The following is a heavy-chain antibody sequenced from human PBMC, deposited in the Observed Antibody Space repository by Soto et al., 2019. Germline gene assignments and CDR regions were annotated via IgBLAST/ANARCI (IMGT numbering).Heavy chain of an antibody. CDR2: ISGSGGST. V-gene: IGHV3-23*01. CDR1: GFTFSSYA. J-gene: IGHJ3*02. Sequence: EVQLLESGGGLVQPGGSLRLSCAASGFTFSSYAMSWVRQAPGKGLEWVSAISGSGGSTYYADSVKGRFTISRDNSKNTLYLQMNSLRAEDTAVYYCATSSPPSYSGYDYPAAFDIWGQGTLVTVSS. D-gene: IGHD5-12*01. CDR3: ATSSPPSYSGYDYPAAFDI.